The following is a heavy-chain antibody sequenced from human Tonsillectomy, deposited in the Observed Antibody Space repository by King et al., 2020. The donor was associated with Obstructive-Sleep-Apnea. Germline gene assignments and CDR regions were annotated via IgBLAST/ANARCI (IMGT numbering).Heavy chain of an antibody. CDR1: GFTFSRYD. J-gene: IGHJ4*02. CDR3: GKGDWDSRSADS. Sequence: QLVQSGGGVVQPGRSLRLSCAASGFTFSRYDMHRVRQAPGKGLEWVALLSQDGKYKYYADSVKDRFTISRDNSKNTLYLQIERLRVEDTAVYYCGKGDWDSRSADSWGQGTLVIVSS. D-gene: IGHD4-11*01. CDR2: LSQDGKYK. V-gene: IGHV3-30*18.